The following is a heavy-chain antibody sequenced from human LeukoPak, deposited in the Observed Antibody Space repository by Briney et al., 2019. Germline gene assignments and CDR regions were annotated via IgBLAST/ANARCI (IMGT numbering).Heavy chain of an antibody. CDR2: IIPILETT. J-gene: IGHJ4*02. CDR3: ARDQGSGGWDEVLYFDL. V-gene: IGHV1-69*04. Sequence: ASVKVSCKASGGTFGSNAISWVRQAPGQGLEWLGRIIPILETTDYAEKFEDRVTLTADRSTNTACVEVSSLRSEDTAMYYCARDQGSGGWDEVLYFDLWGQGTLVTVSS. CDR1: GGTFGSNA. D-gene: IGHD6-19*01.